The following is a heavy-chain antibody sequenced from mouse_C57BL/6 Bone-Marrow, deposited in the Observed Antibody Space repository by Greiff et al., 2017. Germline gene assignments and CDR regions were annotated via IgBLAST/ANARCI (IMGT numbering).Heavy chain of an antibody. J-gene: IGHJ1*03. CDR1: GFTFSSYA. CDR3: ARGGVVRGYFDV. Sequence: EVQGVESGGGLVKPGGSLKLSCAASGFTFSSYAMSWVRQTPEKRLEWVATISDGGSYTYYPDNVKGRFTISRDNAKNNLYLQMSHLKSEDTAMYYCARGGVVRGYFDVWGTGTTVTVSS. D-gene: IGHD1-1*01. CDR2: ISDGGSYT. V-gene: IGHV5-4*01.